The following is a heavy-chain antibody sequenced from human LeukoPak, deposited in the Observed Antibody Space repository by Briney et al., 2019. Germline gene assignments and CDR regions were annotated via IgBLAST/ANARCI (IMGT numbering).Heavy chain of an antibody. J-gene: IGHJ4*02. CDR2: INHSGST. Sequence: SETLSLTCAVYGGSFSGYYWSWIRQPPGKGLEWIGEINHSGSTNYNPSLKSRVTMSVDTSKNQFSLKLSSVTAADTAVYYCARGARFGELLYNPFDYWGQGTLVTVSS. CDR3: ARGARFGELLYNPFDY. CDR1: GGSFSGYY. V-gene: IGHV4-34*01. D-gene: IGHD3-10*01.